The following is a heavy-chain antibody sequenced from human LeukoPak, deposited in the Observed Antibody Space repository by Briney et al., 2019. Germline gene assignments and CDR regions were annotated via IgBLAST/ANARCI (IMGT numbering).Heavy chain of an antibody. J-gene: IGHJ6*02. Sequence: PGGPLRPSCVGSGFIFSDYYMTWIRQAPGKGLEWVSYISTDGTYTDYIESVKGRFTISRDNAKYSLYLQMNSLRAEDTAVYYCARPGIAVAGFHYYYYHAMDVSGQGTTVTVSS. CDR3: ARPGIAVAGFHYYYYHAMDV. D-gene: IGHD6-19*01. CDR2: ISTDGTYT. V-gene: IGHV3-11*03. CDR1: GFIFSDYY.